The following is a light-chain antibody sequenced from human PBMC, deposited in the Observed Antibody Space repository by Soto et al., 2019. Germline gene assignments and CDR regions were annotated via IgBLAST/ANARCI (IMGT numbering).Light chain of an antibody. CDR2: GAS. Sequence: EIVLTQSPATMSLSPGDRATLSCRAGQSVSSSYLAWYQQKPGQAPGLLIYGASSRATGIPDRFSGSGSGADFTLTISRLEPEDFAVYYCQQYGRSPWTFGQGTKVDIK. CDR1: QSVSSSY. V-gene: IGKV3-20*01. J-gene: IGKJ1*01. CDR3: QQYGRSPWT.